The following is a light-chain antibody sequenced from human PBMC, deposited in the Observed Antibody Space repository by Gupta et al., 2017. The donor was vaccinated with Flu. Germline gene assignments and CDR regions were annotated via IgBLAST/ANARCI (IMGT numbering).Light chain of an antibody. CDR3: NSRENSNNHVV. V-gene: IGLV3-19*01. CDR2: GEN. CDR1: SIRNYY. Sequence: SSAMTQDPAVSVALGPPIKITCQGDSIRNYYPNWYQQKPRQAPVLVIYGENNRPSGIPDRFSGSNSGNTASLTITGAQAEDEADYYCNSRENSNNHVVFGGGTKLTVL. J-gene: IGLJ3*02.